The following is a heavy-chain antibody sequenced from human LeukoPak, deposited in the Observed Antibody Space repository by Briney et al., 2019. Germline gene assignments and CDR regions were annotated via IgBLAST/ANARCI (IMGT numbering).Heavy chain of an antibody. CDR1: GGSFSGYY. CDR3: ARGSKWFDP. V-gene: IGHV4-34*01. Sequence: SETLSLTCAVYGGSFSGYYWSWIRQPPGKGLEWIGEINHSGSTNYNPSLRSRVTISVDTSKNQFSLKLSSVTAADTAVYYCARGSKWFDPWGQGTLVTVSS. J-gene: IGHJ5*02. CDR2: INHSGST.